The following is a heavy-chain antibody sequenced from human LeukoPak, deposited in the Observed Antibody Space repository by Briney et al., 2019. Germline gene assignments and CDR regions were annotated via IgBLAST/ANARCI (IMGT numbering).Heavy chain of an antibody. CDR2: IYHSGST. V-gene: IGHV4-38-2*02. Sequence: SEPLSLTCTVSGYSISSGYYWGWIRQPPGKGLEWIGSIYHSGSTYYNPSLKSRVTISVDTSKNQFSLKLSSVTAADTAVYYCARDLYYMDVWGKGTTVTVSS. CDR1: GYSISSGYY. J-gene: IGHJ6*03. CDR3: ARDLYYMDV.